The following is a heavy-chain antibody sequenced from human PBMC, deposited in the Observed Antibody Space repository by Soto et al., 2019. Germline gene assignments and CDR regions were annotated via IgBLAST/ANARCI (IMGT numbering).Heavy chain of an antibody. D-gene: IGHD3-22*01. CDR3: ARSTMIVVFDAFDI. J-gene: IGHJ3*02. V-gene: IGHV1-2*04. Sequence: QVQLVQSGAEVKKPGASVKVSCKASGYPFTGYYMHWVRQAPGQGLEWMGWINPNSGGTNYAQKFQGWVTMTRDTSISTDYMELSRLRSDDTAVYYCARSTMIVVFDAFDIWGQGTMVTVSS. CDR1: GYPFTGYY. CDR2: INPNSGGT.